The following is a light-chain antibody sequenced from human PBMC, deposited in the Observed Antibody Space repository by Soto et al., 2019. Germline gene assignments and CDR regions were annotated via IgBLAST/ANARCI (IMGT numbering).Light chain of an antibody. CDR1: QSVRSN. CDR3: QQYKNWPSIT. CDR2: GAS. V-gene: IGKV3-15*01. Sequence: IVLTQSPGTLSLSPGERVTLSCRASQSVRSNLAWYQQKPGQAPRLLIYGASTRATGIPARFSGSGSGTDFTLAISSLQSEDFAVYYCQQYKNWPSITFGQGTRLEI. J-gene: IGKJ5*01.